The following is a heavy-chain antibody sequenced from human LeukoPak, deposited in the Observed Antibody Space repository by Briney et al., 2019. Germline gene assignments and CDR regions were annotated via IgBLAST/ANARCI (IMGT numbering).Heavy chain of an antibody. CDR2: ISAGNGNT. V-gene: IGHV1-3*01. Sequence: ASVKVSCKASGHTFTSYAIHWVRQAPGQRLEWMGWISAGNGNTKYSQNFQGRVTFISNTSATTAFMELSSLRSEDAAVYYCARDSGSGNNDYWGQGTLVTVSS. J-gene: IGHJ4*02. D-gene: IGHD1-26*01. CDR3: ARDSGSGNNDY. CDR1: GHTFTSYA.